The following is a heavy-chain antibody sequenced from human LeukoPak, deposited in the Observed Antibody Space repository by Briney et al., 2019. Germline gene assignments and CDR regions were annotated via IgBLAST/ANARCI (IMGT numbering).Heavy chain of an antibody. CDR1: SGSFSGYY. D-gene: IGHD3-10*01. Sequence: SETLSLTCAVYSGSFSGYYWSWIRQPPGKGLEWIGEINHSGSTNYNPSLKSRVTISVDTSKNQFSLKLSSVTAADTAVYYCARRVGGSGSYYRTWGQGTLVTVSS. V-gene: IGHV4-34*01. CDR2: INHSGST. CDR3: ARRVGGSGSYYRT. J-gene: IGHJ5*02.